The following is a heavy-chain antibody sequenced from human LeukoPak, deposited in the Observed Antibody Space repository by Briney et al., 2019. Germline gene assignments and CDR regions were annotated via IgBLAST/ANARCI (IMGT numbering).Heavy chain of an antibody. CDR2: IYYSGTT. CDR1: GGFISNYY. D-gene: IGHD3-10*01. V-gene: IGHV4-59*01. CDR3: ARDLYGGTGTYCDY. Sequence: PSETLSLTCTVSGGFISNYYWSWIRQPPGKGPEWIGYIYYSGTTTYNPSLRSRVTISVDTSKNQFSLKLSSVTAADTAVYFCARDLYGGTGTYCDYWGQGTLVTVSS. J-gene: IGHJ4*02.